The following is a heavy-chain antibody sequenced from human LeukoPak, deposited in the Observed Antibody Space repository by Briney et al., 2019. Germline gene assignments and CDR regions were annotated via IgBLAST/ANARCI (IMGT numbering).Heavy chain of an antibody. CDR1: GFSLSTSGVG. D-gene: IGHD2-15*01. V-gene: IGHV2-5*02. CDR2: VFSDDDK. Sequence: GSGPTLVNPTQTLTLTCTFSGFSLSTSGVGVGWIRQSPGKALGWLAVVFSDDDKHDIPSLKIRLTITKDISKIQVVLTMTNIDPVDTATYYCSHRPHGGGALDIWGQGTVVTVAS. CDR3: SHRPHGGGALDI. J-gene: IGHJ3*02.